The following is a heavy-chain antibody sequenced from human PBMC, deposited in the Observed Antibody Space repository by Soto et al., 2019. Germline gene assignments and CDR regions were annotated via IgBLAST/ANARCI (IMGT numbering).Heavy chain of an antibody. CDR1: GFTFSSYG. D-gene: IGHD2-2*01. V-gene: IGHV3-33*01. Sequence: QVQLVESGGGVVQPGRSLRLSCAASGFTFSSYGMHWVRQAPGKGLEWVAVIWYDGSNKYYADSVKGRFTISRDNSKNTLYLQMNSLRAEDTAVYYCARDRVPPSVPMDVWGQGTTVTVSS. CDR3: ARDRVPPSVPMDV. J-gene: IGHJ6*02. CDR2: IWYDGSNK.